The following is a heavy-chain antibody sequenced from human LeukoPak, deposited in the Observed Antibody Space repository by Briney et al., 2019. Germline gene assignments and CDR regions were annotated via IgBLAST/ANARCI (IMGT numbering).Heavy chain of an antibody. J-gene: IGHJ4*02. D-gene: IGHD3-3*01. Sequence: SQTLSLTCTASSGSISSGRYYWNWIRQPAGKGLEWIGRIYTSGSTNYNPSLKSRVTISVDTSKNQFSLKLSSVTAADTAVYYCATGGYDFWSGYYTFDYWGQGTLVTVSS. CDR2: IYTSGST. CDR3: ATGGYDFWSGYYTFDY. CDR1: SGSISSGRYY. V-gene: IGHV4-61*02.